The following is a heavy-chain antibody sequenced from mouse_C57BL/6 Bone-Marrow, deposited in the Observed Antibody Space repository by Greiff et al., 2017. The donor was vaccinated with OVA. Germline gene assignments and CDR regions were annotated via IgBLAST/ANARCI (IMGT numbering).Heavy chain of an antibody. V-gene: IGHV1-22*01. CDR3: ASRGDYGNYPYYAMDY. CDR1: GYTFTDYN. CDR2: INPNNGGT. Sequence: VQLQQSGPELVKPGASVKMSCKASGYTFTDYNMHWVKQSHGKSLEWIGYINPNNGGTSYNQKFKGKATLTVNKSSSTAYMELRSLTSEDSAVYYCASRGDYGNYPYYAMDYWGQGTSVTVSS. J-gene: IGHJ4*01. D-gene: IGHD2-1*01.